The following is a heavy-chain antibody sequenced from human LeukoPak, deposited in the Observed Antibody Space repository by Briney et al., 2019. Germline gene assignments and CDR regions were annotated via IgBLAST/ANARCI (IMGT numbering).Heavy chain of an antibody. J-gene: IGHJ4*02. CDR2: ITSSSTYI. D-gene: IGHD5/OR15-5a*01. CDR1: GFTFSGYT. Sequence: GGSLRLSCVASGFTFSGYTMNWVRQAPGKGLEWVSSITSSSTYIYYADSVRGRFTISRDNAKNSLYLQMNSLRAEDTAVYYCARDSVRHLDYWGQGALVTVS. CDR3: ARDSVRHLDY. V-gene: IGHV3-21*01.